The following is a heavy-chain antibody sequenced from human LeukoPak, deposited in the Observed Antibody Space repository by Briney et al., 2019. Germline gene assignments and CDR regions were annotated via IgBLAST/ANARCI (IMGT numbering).Heavy chain of an antibody. V-gene: IGHV3-72*01. J-gene: IGHJ4*02. CDR3: ARDYGYCSGGSCWYFDY. CDR2: SRNKAKSYST. CDR1: GFTFSDHY. D-gene: IGHD2-15*01. Sequence: GGSLRLSCAASGFTFSDHYMDWVRQAPGKGLEWVGRSRNKAKSYSTEYAASVQGRFTISRDDSKNSLYLQMNSLKIEDTAVYYCARDYGYCSGGSCWYFDYWGQGTLVTVSS.